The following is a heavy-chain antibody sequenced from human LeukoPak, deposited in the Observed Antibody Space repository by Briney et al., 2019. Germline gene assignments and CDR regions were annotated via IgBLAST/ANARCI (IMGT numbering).Heavy chain of an antibody. D-gene: IGHD6-13*01. J-gene: IGHJ4*02. V-gene: IGHV4-31*03. CDR1: GGSISSGGYY. Sequence: SETLSLTCTVSGGSISSGGYYWSWIRQHPGKGLEWIGYIYYSGSTYYNPSLKSRVTISVDTSKNQFSQKLSSVTAADTAVYYCARGQMNLVLAAAQISYDYWGQGTLVTVSS. CDR2: IYYSGST. CDR3: ARGQMNLVLAAAQISYDY.